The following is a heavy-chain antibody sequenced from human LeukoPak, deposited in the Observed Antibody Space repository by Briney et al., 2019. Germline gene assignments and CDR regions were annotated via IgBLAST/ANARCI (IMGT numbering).Heavy chain of an antibody. Sequence: PGGSLRLSCAASGFTFSSYWMHWVRKAPGKGLMWVSRINRDGSSTTNADSVKGRFTISRDNAKNTLYLQMNSLRAEDAAVYYCAREGGYSSSGLDYWGQGTLVTVSS. CDR3: AREGGYSSSGLDY. CDR1: GFTFSSYW. CDR2: INRDGSST. V-gene: IGHV3-74*03. J-gene: IGHJ4*02. D-gene: IGHD6-6*01.